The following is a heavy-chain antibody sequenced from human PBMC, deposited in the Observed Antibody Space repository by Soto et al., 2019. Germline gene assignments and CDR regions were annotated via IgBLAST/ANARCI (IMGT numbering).Heavy chain of an antibody. CDR3: ASGIQLWLRRINNGYSG. D-gene: IGHD5-18*01. V-gene: IGHV1-69*12. Sequence: QVQLVQSGAEVKKPESSVKVSCKAPGGTFSTYAISWVRQAPGQGREWMGGIIPMFGTANYAQRFQDRVTITADESTNTVYIALSRLRSEDTAVYFCASGIQLWLRRINNGYSGWGQGTLVTVSS. CDR1: GGTFSTYA. J-gene: IGHJ4*02. CDR2: IIPMFGTA.